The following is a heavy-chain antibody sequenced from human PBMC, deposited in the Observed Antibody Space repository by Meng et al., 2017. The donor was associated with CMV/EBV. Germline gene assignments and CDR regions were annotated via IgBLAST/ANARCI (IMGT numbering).Heavy chain of an antibody. V-gene: IGHV4-34*01. J-gene: IGHJ5*02. Sequence: QAQLHLWGAGLLKPSATLHPPRSRHRGSLRRYYWGAVREPPGKGQGWIGEISNSGSTNYTPSLQRRSTIAVDTSKNKVSLKLSSVTAANTGVYDCARGGNWFDPWGQGTLVTVSS. CDR3: ARGGNWFDP. CDR2: ISNSGST. CDR1: RGSLRRYY.